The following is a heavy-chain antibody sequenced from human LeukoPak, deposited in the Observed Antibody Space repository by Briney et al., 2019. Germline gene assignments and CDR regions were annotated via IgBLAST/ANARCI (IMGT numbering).Heavy chain of an antibody. CDR2: INSDGSST. CDR1: GFNFRNYW. Sequence: GGSLRLSCAASGFNFRNYWKHWVRQAPVKELMWVSRINSDGSSTSYADSVKGRFTISRDNAENTLYLQINSLRAEDTAVYYCARDEAATGRLDYWGQGTLVTDSS. CDR3: ARDEAATGRLDY. D-gene: IGHD1-1*01. J-gene: IGHJ4*02. V-gene: IGHV3-74*01.